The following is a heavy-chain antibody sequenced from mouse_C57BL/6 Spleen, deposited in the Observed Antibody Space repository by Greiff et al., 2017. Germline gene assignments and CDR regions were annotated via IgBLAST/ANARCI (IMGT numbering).Heavy chain of an antibody. J-gene: IGHJ3*01. CDR1: GYAFSSYW. V-gene: IGHV1-80*01. CDR3: ARGGIWGNYVNY. CDR2: IYPGDGDT. D-gene: IGHD2-1*01. Sequence: QVQLQQSGAELVKPGASVKISCKASGYAFSSYWMNWVKQRPGKGLEWIGQIYPGDGDTNYNGKFKGKATLTADKSSSTAYMQLSSLTSEDSAVYFCARGGIWGNYVNYWGQGTLVTVSA.